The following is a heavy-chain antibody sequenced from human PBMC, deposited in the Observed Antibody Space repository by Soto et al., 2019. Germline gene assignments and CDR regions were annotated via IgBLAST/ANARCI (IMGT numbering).Heavy chain of an antibody. Sequence: EVQLVESGGGLVQPGGFLRLSCAASGFTFSSYDMHWVRQATGKGLEWVSGMGTAVDSYYAGSVKGRFTISRENAKNSLYLEMNNVRGGDTAVYYCARGGYSGGWYYFDYWGQGILVTVSS. CDR2: MGTAVDS. V-gene: IGHV3-13*01. D-gene: IGHD6-19*01. CDR1: GFTFSSYD. J-gene: IGHJ4*02. CDR3: ARGGYSGGWYYFDY.